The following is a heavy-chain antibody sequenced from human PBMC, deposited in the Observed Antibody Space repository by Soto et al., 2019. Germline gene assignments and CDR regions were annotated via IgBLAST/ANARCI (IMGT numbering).Heavy chain of an antibody. Sequence: SLRLSCAASGFIFGDYAMHWVRQAPGKGLEWVSGINWSSGRIGYADSVKGRFTISRDNAKNSLYLQMNSLRAEDTALYYCAKVQTGTAGDGAQFDYWGQGTLVTVSS. V-gene: IGHV3-9*01. D-gene: IGHD1-7*01. CDR2: INWSSGRI. CDR3: AKVQTGTAGDGAQFDY. CDR1: GFIFGDYA. J-gene: IGHJ4*02.